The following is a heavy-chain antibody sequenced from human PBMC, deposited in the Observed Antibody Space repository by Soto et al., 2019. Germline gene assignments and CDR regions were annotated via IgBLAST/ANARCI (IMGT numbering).Heavy chain of an antibody. J-gene: IGHJ4*02. CDR2: INENGANT. D-gene: IGHD1-26*01. V-gene: IGHV3-23*01. CDR3: VKGDTWSYYFHY. Sequence: GGSLRLSCAGSGFIFNNYAMYWVRQAPGKGLEWVSAINENGANTYYADSVKGRFTISRDNSKNMLFLQMNSLRADDTAVYYCVKGDTWSYYFHYWGQGTLVTVSS. CDR1: GFIFNNYA.